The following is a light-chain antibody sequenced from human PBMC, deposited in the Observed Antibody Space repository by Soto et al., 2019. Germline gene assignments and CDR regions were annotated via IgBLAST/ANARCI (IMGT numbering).Light chain of an antibody. CDR3: QQFNSYSPT. CDR1: QGISNY. J-gene: IGKJ1*01. V-gene: IGKV1-9*01. Sequence: DIQMTQSPSTLSASVGDRVTITCRASQGISNYLAWYQQRPGKAPKLLIYAASTLQSGIPSRFSGSGSWTEFTLTISSLQPDDFATYYCQQFNSYSPTFGQGTKVEIK. CDR2: AAS.